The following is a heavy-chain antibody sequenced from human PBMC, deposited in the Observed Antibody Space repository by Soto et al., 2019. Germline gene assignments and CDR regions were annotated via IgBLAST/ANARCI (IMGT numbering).Heavy chain of an antibody. D-gene: IGHD3-3*01. Sequence: SDTLSLTCAVYGGSVNGYYWNWIRQPPGKGLEWIGEINHTGVTHYNPPLKSRVTMSVDTSKNQFSLRLSSVTAADTAIYYCATRITVFGLLIPPFDPWGQGTQVTVAS. CDR3: ATRITVFGLLIPPFDP. V-gene: IGHV4-34*01. CDR2: INHTGVT. J-gene: IGHJ5*02. CDR1: GGSVNGYY.